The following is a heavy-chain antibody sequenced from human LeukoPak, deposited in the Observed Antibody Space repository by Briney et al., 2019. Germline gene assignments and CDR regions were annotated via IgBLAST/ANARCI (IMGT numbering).Heavy chain of an antibody. CDR2: IIPIFGTA. V-gene: IGHV1-69*13. J-gene: IGHJ6*03. Sequence: SVKVSCKASGGTFSSYAISWVRQAPGQGLEWMGGIIPIFGTANYAQKFQGRVTITADESTSTAYMELSSLRSEDTAVYYCARVAETQLHHNHPAHYYYYYMDVWGKGTTVTVSS. CDR3: ARVAETQLHHNHPAHYYYYYMDV. CDR1: GGTFSSYA. D-gene: IGHD2-2*01.